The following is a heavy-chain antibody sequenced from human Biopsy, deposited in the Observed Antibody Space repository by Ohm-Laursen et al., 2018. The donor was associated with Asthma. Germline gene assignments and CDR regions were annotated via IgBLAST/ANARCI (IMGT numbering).Heavy chain of an antibody. J-gene: IGHJ3*02. CDR3: ARGFGYDILTGWDAFDI. V-gene: IGHV1-8*01. CDR2: MNPNSGNT. CDR1: GYTFTSYD. D-gene: IGHD3-9*01. Sequence: GATVKISCKASGYTFTSYDINWVRQATGQGLEWMGWMNPNSGNTGYAQKFQGRVTMTRNTSISTAYMELSSLRSEDTAVYYCARGFGYDILTGWDAFDIWGQGTMVTVSS.